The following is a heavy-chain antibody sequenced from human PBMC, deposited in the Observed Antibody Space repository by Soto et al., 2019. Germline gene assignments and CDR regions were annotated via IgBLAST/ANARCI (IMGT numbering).Heavy chain of an antibody. J-gene: IGHJ4*02. CDR3: AFEIAVAGTSGSFDY. CDR2: INSDGSST. D-gene: IGHD6-19*01. V-gene: IGHV3-74*01. CDR1: GFTFGSFW. Sequence: PGGSLRLSCAASGFTFGSFWMHWVRQAPGKGLVWVSRINSDGSSTSYAEFVKGRFTISRDNANNTLYLQMNSLRAEDTAVYYCAFEIAVAGTSGSFDYWGQGTLVTVSS.